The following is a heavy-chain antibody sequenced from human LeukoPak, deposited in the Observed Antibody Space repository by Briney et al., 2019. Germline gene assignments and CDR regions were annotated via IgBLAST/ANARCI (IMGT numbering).Heavy chain of an antibody. D-gene: IGHD4-23*01. CDR2: ISYDGSNK. CDR3: EAETDYGGNHETFDY. J-gene: IGHJ4*02. CDR1: GFTFSSYG. V-gene: IGHV3-30*03. Sequence: GGSLRLSCAASGFTFSSYGMHWVRQAPGKGLEWVAVISYDGSNKYYADSVKGRFTISRDNSKNTLYLQMNSLRAEDTAVYYCEAETDYGGNHETFDYWGQGTLVTVSS.